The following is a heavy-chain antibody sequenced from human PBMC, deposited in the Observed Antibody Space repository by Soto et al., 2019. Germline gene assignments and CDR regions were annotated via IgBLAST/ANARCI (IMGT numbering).Heavy chain of an antibody. Sequence: GGSLRLSCAASGFTFSSYAMHWVRQAPGKGLEWVAVISYDGSNKYYPDSVKGRFTTSRDNSKNTLYLQMNSLRAEDTAVYYCARVLDEYGDPESIDYWGQGTLVTVSS. V-gene: IGHV3-30-3*01. CDR1: GFTFSSYA. D-gene: IGHD4-17*01. CDR2: ISYDGSNK. CDR3: ARVLDEYGDPESIDY. J-gene: IGHJ4*02.